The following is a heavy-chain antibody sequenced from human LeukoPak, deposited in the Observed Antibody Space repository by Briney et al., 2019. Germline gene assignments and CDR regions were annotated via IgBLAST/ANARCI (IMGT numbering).Heavy chain of an antibody. Sequence: SETLSLTCTVSGGSISSGSYYWSWIRQPAGKGLEWIGRIYTSGSTNYNPSLKSRVTISVDTSKNQFSLKLSSVTAADTAVYYCAREYYDFWSGYLVGRYFDYWGQGTLVTVSS. CDR1: GGSISSGSYY. CDR3: AREYYDFWSGYLVGRYFDY. D-gene: IGHD3-3*01. J-gene: IGHJ4*02. V-gene: IGHV4-61*02. CDR2: IYTSGST.